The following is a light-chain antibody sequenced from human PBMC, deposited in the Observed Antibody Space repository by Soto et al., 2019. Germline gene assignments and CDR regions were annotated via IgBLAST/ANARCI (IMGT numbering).Light chain of an antibody. V-gene: IGKV1-9*01. CDR3: QQLKSYPST. CDR1: QGISSY. CDR2: AAS. Sequence: DIQMTQSPSTLSGSVGDRVTITCRASQGISSYLAWYQQKPGKAPKLLIYAASTLQSGVPSRFSGSGSGTEFTLTISSLQPDDFATYYCQQLKSYPSTFGPGTRL. J-gene: IGKJ5*01.